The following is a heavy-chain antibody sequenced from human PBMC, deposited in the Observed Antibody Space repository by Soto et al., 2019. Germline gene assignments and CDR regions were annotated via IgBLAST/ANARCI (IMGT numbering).Heavy chain of an antibody. J-gene: IGHJ4*02. CDR3: ARIDVGLDY. Sequence: QVPLVQSGPEVKKPGASVKVSCKTSGYTFTGYGITWVRQAPGEGLEWMGWISAYNGNTKYAQNLLGRVTMTTDTSTSTAYMELRSLTSDDTAVYYCARIDVGLDYWGQGTLVTVSS. CDR2: ISAYNGNT. D-gene: IGHD1-26*01. V-gene: IGHV1-18*01. CDR1: GYTFTGYG.